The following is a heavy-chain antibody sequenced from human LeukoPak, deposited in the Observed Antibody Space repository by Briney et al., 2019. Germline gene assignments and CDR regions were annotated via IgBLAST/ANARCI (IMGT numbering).Heavy chain of an antibody. D-gene: IGHD1-1*01. J-gene: IGHJ4*02. V-gene: IGHV1-2*06. Sequence: GASVKGSCKASEYTFAGYYMHWVRQAPGQGLELMGRINPNSGGTNYAQKIQDRVTMTRDTSISTAYMELNSLRSEDTAVYYCARTAPYAGSWNAKANSYYFDYWGQGSLVTVSS. CDR3: ARTAPYAGSWNAKANSYYFDY. CDR2: INPNSGGT. CDR1: EYTFAGYY.